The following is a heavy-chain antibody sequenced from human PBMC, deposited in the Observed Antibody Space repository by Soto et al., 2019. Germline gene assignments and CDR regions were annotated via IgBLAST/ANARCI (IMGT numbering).Heavy chain of an antibody. CDR3: AREAIRFLEWLRTGHYGMDV. J-gene: IGHJ6*02. CDR1: GYTFTSYY. V-gene: IGHV1-46*01. D-gene: IGHD3-3*01. Sequence: QVQLVQSGAEVKKPGASVKVSCKASGYTFTSYYMHWVRQAPGQGLEWMGIINPSGGSTSYAQKSQERVTMTRDTSXSTXYXELSSLRSEDTAVYYCAREAIRFLEWLRTGHYGMDVWGQGTTVTVSS. CDR2: INPSGGST.